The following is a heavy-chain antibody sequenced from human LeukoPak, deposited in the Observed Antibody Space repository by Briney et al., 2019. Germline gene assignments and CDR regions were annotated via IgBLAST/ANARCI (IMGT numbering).Heavy chain of an antibody. Sequence: SQTLSHTCTVSGGSISSGSYYWSWIRQPAGKGLEWIGRIYTSGSTNYNPSLKSRVTISVDTSKNQFSLKLSSVTAADTAVYYCARDLRGNYGILDYWGQGTLVTVSS. CDR3: ARDLRGNYGILDY. D-gene: IGHD4-11*01. CDR1: GGSISSGSYY. J-gene: IGHJ4*02. CDR2: IYTSGST. V-gene: IGHV4-61*02.